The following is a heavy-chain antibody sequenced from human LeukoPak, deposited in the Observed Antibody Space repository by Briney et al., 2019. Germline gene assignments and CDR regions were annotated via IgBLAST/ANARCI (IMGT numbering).Heavy chain of an antibody. D-gene: IGHD3-22*01. J-gene: IGHJ4*02. CDR3: ARGSDSSGYYYFFSPVFDY. CDR2: INHGGST. V-gene: IGHV4-34*01. CDR1: GGSFSGYY. Sequence: PSETLSLTCAVYGGSFSGYYWSWIRQPPGKGLEWIGEINHGGSTNYNPSLKSRVTISVDASKNQFSLKLSSVTAADTAVYYCARGSDSSGYYYFFSPVFDYWGQGTLVTVSS.